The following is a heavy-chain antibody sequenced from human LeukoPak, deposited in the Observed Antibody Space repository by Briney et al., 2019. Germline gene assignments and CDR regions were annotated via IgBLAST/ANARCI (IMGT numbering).Heavy chain of an antibody. CDR2: ISYSGIT. V-gene: IGHV4-39*01. Sequence: SETLSLTCTVFGVSVSTSGYYGAWIRQPPGRGLEWIGSISYSGITYYKPSLRGRVTISGDTAKNQFSLKLSSVTAADTAVYYCARHNDYASLMDVWGQGTTVTVSS. CDR1: GVSVSTSGYY. J-gene: IGHJ6*02. CDR3: ARHNDYASLMDV. D-gene: IGHD2-2*01.